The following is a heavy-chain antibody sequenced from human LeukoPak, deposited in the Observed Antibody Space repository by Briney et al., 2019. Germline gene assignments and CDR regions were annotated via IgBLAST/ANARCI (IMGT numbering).Heavy chain of an antibody. Sequence: GGSLRLSCAASGFTFSSYAMSWVRQAPGKGLEWVSVIYSGGSTYYADSVKGRFTISRDNSKNSVSLQMNSLRAEDTAVYYCARIYLNLDSASWGQGTLVTVSS. D-gene: IGHD3/OR15-3a*01. CDR2: IYSGGST. V-gene: IGHV3-66*01. CDR1: GFTFSSYA. J-gene: IGHJ5*02. CDR3: ARIYLNLDSAS.